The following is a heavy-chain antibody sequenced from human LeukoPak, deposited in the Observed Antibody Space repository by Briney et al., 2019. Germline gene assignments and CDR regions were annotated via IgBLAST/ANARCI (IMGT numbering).Heavy chain of an antibody. D-gene: IGHD3-10*01. Sequence: PSQTLSLTCTVSGGSISSGSYYWSWIRQPPGKGLEWIGYIYYSGSTNYNPSLKSRVTISVDTSKNQFSLKLGSVTAADTAVYYCASGNVGSGSYGAFDIWGQGTMVTVSS. CDR1: GGSISSGSYY. J-gene: IGHJ3*02. V-gene: IGHV4-61*01. CDR2: IYYSGST. CDR3: ASGNVGSGSYGAFDI.